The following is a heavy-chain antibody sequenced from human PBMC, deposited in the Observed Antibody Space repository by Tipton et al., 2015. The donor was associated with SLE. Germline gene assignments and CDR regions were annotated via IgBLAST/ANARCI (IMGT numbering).Heavy chain of an antibody. J-gene: IGHJ4*02. CDR3: ASSTWYYFDY. CDR1: GGSVSSGSYY. Sequence: LRLSCTVSGGSVSSGSYYWSWIRQPPGNGLEWIGYIYYSGSTNYNPSLKSRVTISVNTSKNQFSLKLSSVTAADTAVYYCASSTWYYFDYWGQGTLVTVSS. V-gene: IGHV4-61*01. CDR2: IYYSGST. D-gene: IGHD6-13*01.